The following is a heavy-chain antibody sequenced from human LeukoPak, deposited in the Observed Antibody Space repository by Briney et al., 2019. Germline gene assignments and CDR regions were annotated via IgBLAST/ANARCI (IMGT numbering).Heavy chain of an antibody. J-gene: IGHJ4*02. Sequence: KPSETLSLTCAVYGGSFSGYYWSWIRQPPGKGLEWIGEINHSGSTNYNPSLKSRVTISVDTSKNQFSLKLSSVTAADTAVYYCARRGYCSSTSCYTATPYYFDYWGQGTRVTVAS. D-gene: IGHD2-2*02. CDR3: ARRGYCSSTSCYTATPYYFDY. CDR1: GGSFSGYY. CDR2: INHSGST. V-gene: IGHV4-34*01.